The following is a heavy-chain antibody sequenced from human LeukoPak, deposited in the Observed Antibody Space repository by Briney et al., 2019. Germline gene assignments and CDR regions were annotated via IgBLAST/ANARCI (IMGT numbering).Heavy chain of an antibody. D-gene: IGHD3-16*01. V-gene: IGHV3-30*02. CDR2: IRYDGSNK. CDR1: GFTFSSYG. Sequence: PGGSLTLSCAASGFTFSSYGMHWVRQAPGKGLEWVAFIRYDGSNKYYADSVKDRFTISRDNSKNTLYLQMNSLRAEDTAVYHCAKGGQITAYYFDYWGQGTLVTVSS. J-gene: IGHJ4*02. CDR3: AKGGQITAYYFDY.